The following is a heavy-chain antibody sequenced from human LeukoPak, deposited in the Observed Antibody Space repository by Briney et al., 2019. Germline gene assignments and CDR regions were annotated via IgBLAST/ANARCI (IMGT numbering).Heavy chain of an antibody. J-gene: IGHJ5*02. CDR1: GGSFSGYY. Sequence: SETLSLTSAVYGGSFSGYYWSWLRQPPGNGLEWIGGINHSGRTNYNPSLGSRGTISVDTSKNQCSLKLSYVTAANTAVYYSARIAYSSGYYLSDRRRWFDPWGQGTLVTVSS. CDR2: INHSGRT. CDR3: ARIAYSSGYYLSDRRRWFDP. D-gene: IGHD3-22*01. V-gene: IGHV4-34*01.